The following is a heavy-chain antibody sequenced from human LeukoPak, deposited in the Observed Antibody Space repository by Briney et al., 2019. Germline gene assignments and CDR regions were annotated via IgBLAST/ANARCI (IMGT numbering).Heavy chain of an antibody. J-gene: IGHJ6*02. Sequence: SGTLSLTCAVSGGSIINSNWWSWVRPPPGKGLEWIGEIDHSGSTSYNPSLKSRVTMSVDRSQNQFSLRLSTVTAADTAVYYCARGDQVYHYSGMGVWGQGTTVTVSS. CDR1: GGSIINSNW. V-gene: IGHV4-4*02. CDR2: IDHSGST. CDR3: ARGDQVYHYSGMGV.